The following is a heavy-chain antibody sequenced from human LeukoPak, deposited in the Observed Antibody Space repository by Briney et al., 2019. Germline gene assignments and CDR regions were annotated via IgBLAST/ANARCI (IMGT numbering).Heavy chain of an antibody. Sequence: TSETLSLTCSVSGASISRNTYYWGWIRQSPGKGLEWIGTSYYTGSTYYNPSLKSRITISVDTSKNHFSLKLSSVTAADTAVYYCARANYYDSSGYYYNAFDIWGQGTMVTVSS. CDR1: GASISRNTYY. CDR2: SYYTGST. V-gene: IGHV4-39*02. J-gene: IGHJ3*02. CDR3: ARANYYDSSGYYYNAFDI. D-gene: IGHD3-22*01.